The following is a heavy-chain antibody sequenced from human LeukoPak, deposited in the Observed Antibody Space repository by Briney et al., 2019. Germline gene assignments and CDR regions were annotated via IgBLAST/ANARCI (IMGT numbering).Heavy chain of an antibody. CDR1: GGTFSSYA. J-gene: IGHJ4*02. V-gene: IGHV1-69*04. CDR3: ARDQYRRIWFGRPYFDY. Sequence: SVKVPCKASGGTFSSYAISWVRQAPGQGLEWMGRIIPILGIANYAQKFQGRVTITADKSTSTAYMELSSLRSEDTAVYYCARDQYRRIWFGRPYFDYWGQGTLVTVSS. D-gene: IGHD3-10*01. CDR2: IIPILGIA.